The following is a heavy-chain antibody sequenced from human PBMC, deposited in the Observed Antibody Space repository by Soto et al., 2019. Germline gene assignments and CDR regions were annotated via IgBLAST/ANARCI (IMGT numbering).Heavy chain of an antibody. D-gene: IGHD1-1*01. CDR1: GGTFSTYT. J-gene: IGHJ4*02. Sequence: QVQLVQSGAEVKRPGSSVRVSCTASGGTFSTYTMSWVRQAPGQGLEWMGKISPMINRANYAQKFQGRLTIIAEKYTSTAYMELSGLTSEDTAVYYCARHFVGNPGSPYDYWGQGALVSVSS. CDR2: ISPMINRA. CDR3: ARHFVGNPGSPYDY. V-gene: IGHV1-69*02.